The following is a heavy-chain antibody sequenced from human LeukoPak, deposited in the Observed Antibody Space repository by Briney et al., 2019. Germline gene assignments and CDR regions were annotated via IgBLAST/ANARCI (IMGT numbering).Heavy chain of an antibody. J-gene: IGHJ4*02. D-gene: IGHD3-16*02. V-gene: IGHV1-69*06. CDR2: IIPIFCTA. CDR3: ASILYDHVWGSYRYFDY. CDR1: GGTFSSYA. Sequence: SVKVSCKASGGTFSSYAISWVRQAPGQGLEWMGGIIPIFCTANYAQKFQGRVTITADKSTSTAYMELSSLRSEDTAVYYCASILYDHVWGSYRYFDYWGQGTLVTVSS.